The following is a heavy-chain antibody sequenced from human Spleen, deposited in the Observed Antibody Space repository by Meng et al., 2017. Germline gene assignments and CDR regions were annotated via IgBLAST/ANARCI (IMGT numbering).Heavy chain of an antibody. V-gene: IGHV3-7*01. J-gene: IGHJ4*02. Sequence: GGSLRLSCAASRFTFNDHYMDWVRQAPGKGLEWVANIKQDGNQKYNVDSVKGRFTISRDNAKNSLYLQMNSRRAEDAAVYYCARAIGIVIGGEVSGYWGQGTLVTVSS. CDR1: RFTFNDHY. CDR2: IKQDGNQK. D-gene: IGHD1-26*01. CDR3: ARAIGIVIGGEVSGY.